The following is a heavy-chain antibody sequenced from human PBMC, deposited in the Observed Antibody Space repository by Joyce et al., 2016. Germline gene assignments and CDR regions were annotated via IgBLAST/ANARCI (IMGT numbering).Heavy chain of an antibody. CDR1: GGTRSGYA. V-gene: IGHV1-69*06. Sequence: QMQLVQSGAEVKKPGSSVKVSCRAFGGTRSGYAISWVRQAPGQGLEWMGGITPIFATAKYAHKFQTRLTITADKSTITAYMELSSLRSEDTAIYYCVRVRQSGNINDYWGQGTQVTVSS. CDR2: ITPIFATA. J-gene: IGHJ4*02. CDR3: VRVRQSGNINDY.